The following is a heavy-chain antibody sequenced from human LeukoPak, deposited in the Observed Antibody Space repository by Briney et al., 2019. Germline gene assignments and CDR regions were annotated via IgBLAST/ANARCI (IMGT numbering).Heavy chain of an antibody. D-gene: IGHD1-14*01. V-gene: IGHV4-39*01. Sequence: NSSETLSLTCTVSGDSISSSPYFCGWLRQPPGKGLEWIGSINYSGNTYFNPSLQSRVAISVDTSKNQFSLKLSSLTAADTAVYPCARPSGRNWNAFDIWGQGTMVTVSS. CDR2: INYSGNT. CDR1: GDSISSSPYF. CDR3: ARPSGRNWNAFDI. J-gene: IGHJ3*02.